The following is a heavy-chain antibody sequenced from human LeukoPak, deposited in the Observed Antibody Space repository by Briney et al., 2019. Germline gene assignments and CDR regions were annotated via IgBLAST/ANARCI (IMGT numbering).Heavy chain of an antibody. CDR3: ARTTESHSWRTRYYSYYMDV. V-gene: IGHV4-59*01. CDR2: TYYSGST. CDR1: DDSITMYY. J-gene: IGHJ6*03. D-gene: IGHD6-13*01. Sequence: SETLSLTCSVSDDSITMYYWTWIRQPPGKGLEWIGFTYYSGSTNYKPSLKSRVTISVDTSKNQFSLKLGSVTAADAAVYYCARTTESHSWRTRYYSYYMDVWGKGTTVTVSS.